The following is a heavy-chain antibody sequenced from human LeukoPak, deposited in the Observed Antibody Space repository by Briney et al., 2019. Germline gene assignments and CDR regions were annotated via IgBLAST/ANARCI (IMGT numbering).Heavy chain of an antibody. Sequence: GESLKISCKGSGYSFTSYWIGWVRQMPGKVLEWMGIIYLGDSDTRYSPSFQGQVTISADKSISTAYLQWSSLKASDTAMYYCARHGSYCSSTSCSPVYFDYWGRGTLVTVSS. CDR3: ARHGSYCSSTSCSPVYFDY. CDR2: IYLGDSDT. V-gene: IGHV5-51*01. J-gene: IGHJ2*01. CDR1: GYSFTSYW. D-gene: IGHD2-2*01.